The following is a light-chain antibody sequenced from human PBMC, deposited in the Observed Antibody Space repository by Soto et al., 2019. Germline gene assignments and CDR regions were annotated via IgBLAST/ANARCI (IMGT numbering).Light chain of an antibody. Sequence: EIVLTQSPGTLSLSPGDRATHSCKASQSVRTYVGWYQQKPGQAPRLLIYDASSRATGIPARFSGSGSGTDFTLTISSLEPEDFAVYYCQQRSNWPITFGQGTRLDIK. J-gene: IGKJ5*01. CDR3: QQRSNWPIT. CDR2: DAS. CDR1: QSVRTY. V-gene: IGKV3-11*01.